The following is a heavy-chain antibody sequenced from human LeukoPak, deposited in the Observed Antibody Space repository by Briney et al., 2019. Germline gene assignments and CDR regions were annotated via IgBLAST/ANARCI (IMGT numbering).Heavy chain of an antibody. J-gene: IGHJ5*02. Sequence: SETLSLTCTVSGGPISSYYWSWIRQPPGKGLEWIGYIYYSGSTNYNPSLKSRVTISVDTSKNQFSLKLSSVTAADTAVYYCARGQEYYYDSSGYPLRWFDPWGQGTLVTVS. CDR1: GGPISSYY. CDR2: IYYSGST. CDR3: ARGQEYYYDSSGYPLRWFDP. V-gene: IGHV4-59*01. D-gene: IGHD3-22*01.